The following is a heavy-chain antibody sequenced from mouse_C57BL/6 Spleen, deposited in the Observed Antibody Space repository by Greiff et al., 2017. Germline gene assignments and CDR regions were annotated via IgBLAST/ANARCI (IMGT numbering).Heavy chain of an antibody. D-gene: IGHD1-1*01. CDR3: TRRGSSYYAMDY. V-gene: IGHV1-15*01. J-gene: IGHJ4*01. Sequence: VQLQQSGAELVRPGASVTLSCKASGYTFTDYEMHWVKQTPVHGLEWIGAIDPETGGTAYNQKFKGKAILTADKSSSTAYMELRSLTSEDSAVYYCTRRGSSYYAMDYWGQGTSVTVSS. CDR2: IDPETGGT. CDR1: GYTFTDYE.